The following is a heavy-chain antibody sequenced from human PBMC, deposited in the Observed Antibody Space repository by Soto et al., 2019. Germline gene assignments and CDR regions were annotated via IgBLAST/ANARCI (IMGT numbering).Heavy chain of an antibody. CDR1: GYTFTGYY. CDR2: INPNSGGT. CDR3: ARGVCIVVVPAANWFDV. V-gene: IGHV1-2*04. J-gene: IGHJ5*02. Sequence: GASVKVSCKASGYTFTGYYMHWVRQAPGQGLEWMGWINPNSGGTNYAQKFQGWVTMTRDTSISTAYMELSRLRSDDTAVYYCARGVCIVVVPAANWFDVWGKGNPVPVYS. D-gene: IGHD2-2*01.